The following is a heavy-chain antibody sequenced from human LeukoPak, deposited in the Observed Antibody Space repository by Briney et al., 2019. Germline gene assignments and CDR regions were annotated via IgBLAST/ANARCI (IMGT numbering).Heavy chain of an antibody. J-gene: IGHJ4*02. CDR3: ASWEPQRGGPFDY. CDR1: GGTFSSYA. D-gene: IGHD1-26*01. V-gene: IGHV1-69*05. CDR2: IIPIFGTA. Sequence: VASVTVSCKASGGTFSSYAISWVRQAPGQGLEWMGGIIPIFGTANYAQKFQGRVTITTDESTSTAYMELSSLRSEDTAVYYCASWEPQRGGPFDYWGQGTLVTVSS.